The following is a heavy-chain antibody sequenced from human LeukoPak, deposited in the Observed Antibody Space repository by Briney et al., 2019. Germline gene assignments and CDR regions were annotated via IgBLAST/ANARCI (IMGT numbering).Heavy chain of an antibody. CDR1: GFTFSSYW. CDR2: IKQDGSDK. D-gene: IGHD6-19*01. Sequence: TGGSLRLSCAASGFTFSSYWMSWVRQAPGKGLEWVANIKQDGSDKNYVDSVKGRFTISKDNAKNLLSLEMNGLRAEDTAVYYCARDRGISSGWYAYYFDCWGQGTLVTVSS. CDR3: ARDRGISSGWYAYYFDC. J-gene: IGHJ4*02. V-gene: IGHV3-7*01.